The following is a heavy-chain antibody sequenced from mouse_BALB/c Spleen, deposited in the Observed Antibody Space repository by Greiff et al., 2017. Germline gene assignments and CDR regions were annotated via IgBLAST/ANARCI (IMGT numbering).Heavy chain of an antibody. D-gene: IGHD1-1*01. Sequence: VQLKESGPSLVKLSQTLSLTCSVTGDSITSGYWNWIRKFPGNKLEYMGYISYSGSTYYNPSLNSRISITRDTSKNQYYLQLNSVTTEDTATYYCARYPYDSSYFDYWGQGTTLTVSS. J-gene: IGHJ2*01. V-gene: IGHV3-8*02. CDR2: ISYSGST. CDR3: ARYPYDSSYFDY. CDR1: GDSITSGY.